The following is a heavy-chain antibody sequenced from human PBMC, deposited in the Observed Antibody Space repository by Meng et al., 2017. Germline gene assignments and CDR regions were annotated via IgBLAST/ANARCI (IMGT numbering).Heavy chain of an antibody. J-gene: IGHJ2*01. CDR2: IIPIFVTA. CDR3: AIEVQLDRPLVGKNWYFDL. V-gene: IGHV1-69*01. Sequence: EHVFPYGRAGERAGAWLKVSCKSSGGVFCRSAIRWVRQAPGQGLGWMGGIIPIFVTANYAQKFQGRVTITEDESTSTAYMELSSLSSEDTAVYYCAIEVQLDRPLVGKNWYFDLWGRGTLVTVSS. CDR1: GGVFCRSA. D-gene: IGHD1-1*01.